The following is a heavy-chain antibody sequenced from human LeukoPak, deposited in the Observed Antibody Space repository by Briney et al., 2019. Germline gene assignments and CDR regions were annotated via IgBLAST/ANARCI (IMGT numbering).Heavy chain of an antibody. Sequence: AGGSLRLSCAASGFTFDDYAMHWVRQAPGKGLEWVSGISWNSGSIGYADSVKGRFTISRDNAKNSLYLQMNSLRAEDMALYYCAKGVRGVSHYALDVWGQGTMVTVSS. CDR2: ISWNSGSI. CDR3: AKGVRGVSHYALDV. CDR1: GFTFDDYA. J-gene: IGHJ3*01. V-gene: IGHV3-9*03. D-gene: IGHD3-10*01.